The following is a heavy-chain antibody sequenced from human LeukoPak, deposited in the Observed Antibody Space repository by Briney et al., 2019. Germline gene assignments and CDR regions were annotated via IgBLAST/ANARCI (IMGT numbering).Heavy chain of an antibody. CDR1: GFTFSSYA. CDR2: ISGSGGST. J-gene: IGHJ4*02. Sequence: GGSLRLSCAASGFTFSSYAMSWVRQAPGKGLEWVSAISGSGGSTYYADSVKGRFTISRDNSKNTLYLQMNSLRAEDTAVYYCARAPRYFDWLYHFDYWGQGTLVTVPS. D-gene: IGHD3-9*01. V-gene: IGHV3-23*01. CDR3: ARAPRYFDWLYHFDY.